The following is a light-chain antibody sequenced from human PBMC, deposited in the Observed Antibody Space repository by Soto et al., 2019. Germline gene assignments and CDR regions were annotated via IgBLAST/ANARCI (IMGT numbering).Light chain of an antibody. Sequence: EIVMTQSPATLSVSPGEGATLSCRASQSVGINLAWYQQKPGQAPRVVVYGASTRATGIPARFSGSGSGTEFTLTISSLQSEDFAVYYCQQYNDWPFTFGPGTKVDIK. CDR2: GAS. J-gene: IGKJ3*01. CDR3: QQYNDWPFT. CDR1: QSVGIN. V-gene: IGKV3-15*01.